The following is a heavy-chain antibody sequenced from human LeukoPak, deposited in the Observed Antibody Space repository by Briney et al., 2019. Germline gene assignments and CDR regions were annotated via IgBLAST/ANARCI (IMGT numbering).Heavy chain of an antibody. J-gene: IGHJ6*03. D-gene: IGHD6-6*01. CDR1: GGSISSSSYY. Sequence: SETLSLTCTVSGGSISSSSYYWGWIRQPPGKGLEWIGSIHYSGSTHYNPSLKSRVTISVDTSKNQFSLKVSSVTAADTAVYYCARHERSSSLYYYYYYMDVWGKGTTVTVSS. CDR2: IHYSGST. CDR3: ARHERSSSLYYYYYYMDV. V-gene: IGHV4-39*01.